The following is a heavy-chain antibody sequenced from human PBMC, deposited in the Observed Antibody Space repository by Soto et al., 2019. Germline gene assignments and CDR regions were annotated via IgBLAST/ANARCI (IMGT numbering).Heavy chain of an antibody. CDR1: GYTFTSYG. CDR3: ARDKISNYYYGMDV. V-gene: IGHV1-18*01. Sequence: QVQLVQSGAEVKKPGASVKVSCKASGYTFTSYGISWVRQAPGQGLEWMGWISAYNGNTNYAQKLQGRVTXXTXTFXSTAYMELRSLRSDDTAVYYCARDKISNYYYGMDVWGQGTTVTVSS. J-gene: IGHJ6*02. D-gene: IGHD6-13*01. CDR2: ISAYNGNT.